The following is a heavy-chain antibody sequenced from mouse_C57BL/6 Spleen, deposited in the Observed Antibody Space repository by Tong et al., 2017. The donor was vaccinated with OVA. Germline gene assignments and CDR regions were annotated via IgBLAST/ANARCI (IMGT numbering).Heavy chain of an antibody. Sequence: TFTSYWMHWVKQRPGQVLECIGNINPSNGGTNYNETFKIKATLPVDKSASTASMQLSSMTSETSEVYYGARDYYGSRCGYYFDYGGQG. CDR3: ARDYYGSRCGYYFDY. J-gene: IGHJ2*01. D-gene: IGHD1-1*01. CDR1: TFTSYW. V-gene: IGHV1-53*01. CDR2: INPSNGGT.